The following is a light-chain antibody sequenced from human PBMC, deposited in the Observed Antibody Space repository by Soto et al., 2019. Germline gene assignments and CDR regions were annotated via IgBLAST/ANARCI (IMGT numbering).Light chain of an antibody. CDR1: QSVSSN. CDR2: GAS. J-gene: IGKJ4*01. Sequence: EVVMTQSPAALSVSPGERATLSCRASQSVSSNLAWYQQKPGQAPRLLIYGASTRATGIPARFSGSGSGTDFTLTISSLQPEDVAAYYCQKYNSAPLTFGGGTKV. CDR3: QKYNSAPLT. V-gene: IGKV3-15*01.